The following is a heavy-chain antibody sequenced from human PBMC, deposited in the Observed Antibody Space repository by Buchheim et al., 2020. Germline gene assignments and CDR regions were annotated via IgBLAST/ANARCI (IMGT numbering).Heavy chain of an antibody. Sequence: QLQLQESGPGLVKPSETLSLTCTVSGGSISSSSYYWGWIRQPPGKGLEWIGSIYYSGSTYYNPSLKSRVTISVDTSKNQFSLKLSSVTAADTAVYYCARHSTTGYSYDDYFDYWGQGTL. CDR3: ARHSTTGYSYDDYFDY. CDR1: GGSISSSSYY. D-gene: IGHD5-18*01. J-gene: IGHJ4*02. V-gene: IGHV4-39*01. CDR2: IYYSGST.